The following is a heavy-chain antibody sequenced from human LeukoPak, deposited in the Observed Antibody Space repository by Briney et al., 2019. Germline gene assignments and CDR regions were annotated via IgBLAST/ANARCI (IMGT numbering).Heavy chain of an antibody. D-gene: IGHD3-22*01. CDR2: IYPGDSDT. CDR3: ASLRSSGYYSPFDY. Sequence: GESLKISCKGSGYSFTNYWIGWVRQMPGKGLEWMGIIYPGDSDTRCSPSFQGQVTISVDKSINTAYLQWSSLKASDTAMYYCASLRSSGYYSPFDYWGQGTLVTVSS. CDR1: GYSFTNYW. J-gene: IGHJ4*02. V-gene: IGHV5-51*01.